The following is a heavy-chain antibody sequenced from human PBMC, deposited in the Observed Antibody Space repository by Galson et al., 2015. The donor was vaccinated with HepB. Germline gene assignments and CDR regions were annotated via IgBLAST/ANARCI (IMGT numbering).Heavy chain of an antibody. CDR3: AGDYRYSIGWAPWPFDY. D-gene: IGHD6-19*01. Sequence: SLRLSCAVSGLTVSSNHMSWVRQAPGKGLEWVSGIYSGGSTYYADSVKGRFTFSRDNSKNTLYLQMNSLRAEDTAVYYCAGDYRYSIGWAPWPFDYWGQGTLVTVSS. J-gene: IGHJ4*02. V-gene: IGHV3-66*01. CDR1: GLTVSSNH. CDR2: IYSGGST.